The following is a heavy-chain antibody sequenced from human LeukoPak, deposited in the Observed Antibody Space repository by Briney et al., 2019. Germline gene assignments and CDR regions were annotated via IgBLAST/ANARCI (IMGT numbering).Heavy chain of an antibody. CDR2: IGSSDNII. D-gene: IGHD6-19*01. CDR3: AREVVAGTFDS. CDR1: GFTLNDFY. J-gene: IGHJ4*02. V-gene: IGHV3-11*01. Sequence: GGSLRLSCAASGFTLNDFYMSWIRQAPGKGLEWVSDIGSSDNIISYADSVKGRFTISRDIAKNSLYLQVNSLRVEDTDVYYCAREVVAGTFDSWGQSTLVTVSS.